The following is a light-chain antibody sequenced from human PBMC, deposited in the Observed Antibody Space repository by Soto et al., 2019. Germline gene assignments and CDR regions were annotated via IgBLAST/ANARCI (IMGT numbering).Light chain of an antibody. CDR1: SSNIGAGYD. CDR2: GHS. Sequence: QSVLTQPPSVCGAPGQRVTISCTGSSSNIGAGYDVHWYQQIPGTAPKLLIYGHSNRPSGVPDRFSGSKSGTSASLAITGLQAEDEADYYCQSYDSSLSGVVFGGGTKLTVL. V-gene: IGLV1-40*01. CDR3: QSYDSSLSGVV. J-gene: IGLJ2*01.